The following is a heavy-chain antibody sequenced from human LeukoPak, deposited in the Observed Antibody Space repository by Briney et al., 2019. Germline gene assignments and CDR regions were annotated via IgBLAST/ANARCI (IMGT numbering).Heavy chain of an antibody. CDR1: GGSISSSSYY. CDR3: AREGQQLVPPFDY. V-gene: IGHV4-39*07. D-gene: IGHD6-6*01. Sequence: SETLSLTCTVSGGSISSSSYYWGWIRQPPGKGLEWIGSIYYSGSTYYNPSLKSRVTISVDTSKNQFSLKLSSVTAPDTAVYYCAREGQQLVPPFDYWGQGTLVTASS. J-gene: IGHJ4*02. CDR2: IYYSGST.